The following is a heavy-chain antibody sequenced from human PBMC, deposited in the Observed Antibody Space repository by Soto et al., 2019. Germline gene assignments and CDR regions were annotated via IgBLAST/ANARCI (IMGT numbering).Heavy chain of an antibody. D-gene: IGHD2-15*01. CDR3: VRGHRRSWIYTGDS. CDR1: GYTFTSYD. Sequence: ASVKVSCKASGYTFTSYDIHWVRQVTGQGLEWMGWMDPSSGNTGYAQKFQGRVSMTRNSSITTAYMELTTLRSADTAVYYCVRGHRRSWIYTGDSWGQGTLVTVSS. V-gene: IGHV1-8*01. J-gene: IGHJ4*02. CDR2: MDPSSGNT.